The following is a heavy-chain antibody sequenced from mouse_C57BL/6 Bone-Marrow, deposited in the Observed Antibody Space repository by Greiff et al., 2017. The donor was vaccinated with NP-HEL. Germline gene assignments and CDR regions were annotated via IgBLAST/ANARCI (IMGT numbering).Heavy chain of an antibody. CDR2: ISNSAYSI. CDR3: ARRGGSGADYYAMDY. J-gene: IGHJ4*01. V-gene: IGHV5-15*01. CDR1: GFTFSDYG. Sequence: EVKLMESGGGLVQPGASLKLSCAASGFTFSDYGMAWVRQAPRQGREWVAVISNSAYSIYYADTVTGRFTLSTENAKNTMYLEMSSLRSEDTAMYYCARRGGSGADYYAMDYWGQGTSVTVSS. D-gene: IGHD1-1*01.